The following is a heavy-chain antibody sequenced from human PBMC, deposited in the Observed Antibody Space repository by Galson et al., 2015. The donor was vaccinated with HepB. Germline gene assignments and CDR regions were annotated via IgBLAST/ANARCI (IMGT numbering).Heavy chain of an antibody. Sequence: SLRLSCAASGFTFSSYGMHWVRQAPGKGLEWVAFIRYDGSNKYYADSVKGRFTISRDNSKNTLYLQMNSLRAEDTAVYYCAKDPRYSGNPGGFDYWGQGTLVTVSS. CDR1: GFTFSSYG. CDR2: IRYDGSNK. CDR3: AKDPRYSGNPGGFDY. D-gene: IGHD5-12*01. J-gene: IGHJ4*02. V-gene: IGHV3-30*02.